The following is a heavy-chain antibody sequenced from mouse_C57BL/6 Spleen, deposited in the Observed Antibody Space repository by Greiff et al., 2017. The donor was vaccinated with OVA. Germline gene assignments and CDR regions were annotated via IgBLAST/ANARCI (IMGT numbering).Heavy chain of an antibody. J-gene: IGHJ4*01. V-gene: IGHV1-76*01. CDR3: ARGGSFYYAMDY. Sequence: VQLQQSGAELVRPGASVKLSCKASGYTFTDYYINWVKQRPGQGLEWIARIYPGSGNTYYNEKFKGKATLTAEKSSSTAYMQLSSLTSEDSAVYFCARGGSFYYAMDYWGQGTSVTVSS. CDR2: IYPGSGNT. D-gene: IGHD3-1*01. CDR1: GYTFTDYY.